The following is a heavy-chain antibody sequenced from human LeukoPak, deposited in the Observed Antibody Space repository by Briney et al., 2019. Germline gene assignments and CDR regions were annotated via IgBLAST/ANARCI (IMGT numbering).Heavy chain of an antibody. V-gene: IGHV4-4*07. D-gene: IGHD3-10*01. J-gene: IGHJ6*03. CDR1: GGSISSYY. CDR2: IYTSGNT. CDR3: ARGTMVRASDYYYMDV. Sequence: PSETLSLTCTVSGGSISSYYWSWIRQPAGKGLEWIGRIYTSGNTNYNPSLKSRVTISVDTSKNQFSLKLSSVTAADTAVYYCARGTMVRASDYYYMDVWGKGTTVTVSS.